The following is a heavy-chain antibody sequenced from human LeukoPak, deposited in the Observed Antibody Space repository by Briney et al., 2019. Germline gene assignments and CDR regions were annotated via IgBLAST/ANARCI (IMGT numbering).Heavy chain of an antibody. CDR1: GGSIRSYY. V-gene: IGHV4-59*01. Sequence: SETLSLTCTVSGGSIRSYYWSLIRQPPGKGLEWIGYIYYSGSTNYNYALRSRVTISVDTSKNQFSLKLRSVTAADTAVYYCARVTGYMIEDYFDYWGQGTLVTVSS. J-gene: IGHJ4*02. D-gene: IGHD3-22*01. CDR3: ARVTGYMIEDYFDY. CDR2: IYYSGST.